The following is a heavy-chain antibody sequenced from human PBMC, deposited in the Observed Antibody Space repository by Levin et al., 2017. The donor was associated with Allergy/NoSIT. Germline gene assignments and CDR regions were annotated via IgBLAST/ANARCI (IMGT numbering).Heavy chain of an antibody. CDR2: ISYDGSNK. Sequence: GGSLRLSCAASGFTFSSYAMHWVRQAPGKGLEWVAVISYDGSNKYYADSVKGRFTISRDNSKNTLYLQMNSLRAEDTAVYYYARDGVSFMITFGGDLDYWGQGTLVTVSS. CDR3: ARDGVSFMITFGGDLDY. J-gene: IGHJ4*02. D-gene: IGHD3-16*01. V-gene: IGHV3-30-3*01. CDR1: GFTFSSYA.